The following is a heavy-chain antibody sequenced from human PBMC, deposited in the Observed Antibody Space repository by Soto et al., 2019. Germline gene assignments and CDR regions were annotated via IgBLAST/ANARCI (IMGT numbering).Heavy chain of an antibody. D-gene: IGHD3-22*01. V-gene: IGHV3-23*01. Sequence: EVQLLESGGGLVQPGGSLRLSCAASGFTFSSYAMSWVRQAPGKGLEWVSAISGSGGSTYYGDSVKGRFTISRDNSKNTLYLQMDSLRAEDTAVYYCAKTLYYYDRSGYQWGQGTLVTVSS. CDR1: GFTFSSYA. CDR2: ISGSGGST. CDR3: AKTLYYYDRSGYQ. J-gene: IGHJ4*02.